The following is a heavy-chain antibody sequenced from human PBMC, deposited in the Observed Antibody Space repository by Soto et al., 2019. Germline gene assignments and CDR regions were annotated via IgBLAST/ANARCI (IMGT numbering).Heavy chain of an antibody. V-gene: IGHV3-30-3*01. CDR1: GFTFSDYA. CDR2: ISYDGSTK. Sequence: PRGPPSLSSAAPGFTFSDYAMNQARYAPGKKLDRLAVISYDGSTKFYADTVKGRFTISRGNSKNTLYLQMNSLRAEDSGIYYCARDGGECSRTSCYNEIPPAWYGPWCQGALGTIFS. J-gene: IGHJ5*02. D-gene: IGHD2-2*02. CDR3: ARDGGECSRTSCYNEIPPAWYGP.